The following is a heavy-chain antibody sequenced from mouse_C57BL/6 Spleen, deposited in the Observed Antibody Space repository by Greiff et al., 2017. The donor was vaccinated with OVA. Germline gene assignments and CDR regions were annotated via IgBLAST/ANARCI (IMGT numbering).Heavy chain of an antibody. V-gene: IGHV1-53*01. Sequence: QVQLQQPGTELVKPGASVKLSCKASGYTFTSYWMHWVKQRPGQGLEWIGNINPSNGGTNYNEKFKSKATLTVDKYSSPAYMQLSSLTSEDSAVYNCAQTRYYGSGRYWDVEDWGTGTTVTVSS. CDR3: AQTRYYGSGRYWDVED. D-gene: IGHD1-1*01. J-gene: IGHJ1*03. CDR1: GYTFTSYW. CDR2: INPSNGGT.